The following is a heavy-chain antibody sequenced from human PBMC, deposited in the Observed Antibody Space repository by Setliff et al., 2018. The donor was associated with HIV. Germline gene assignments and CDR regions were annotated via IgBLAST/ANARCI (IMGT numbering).Heavy chain of an antibody. J-gene: IGHJ4*02. CDR3: ARDHGSSSWYGVGDY. CDR2: INSDGSSA. CDR1: GFTFSNYW. D-gene: IGHD6-13*01. Sequence: SLRLSCSASGFTFSNYWMHWVRQAPGKGLVWVSRINSDGSSASYADSVKGRFTIFRDNAKNTLYLQMNSLRAEDTAVYYCARDHGSSSWYGVGDYWGQGTLVTVSS. V-gene: IGHV3-74*01.